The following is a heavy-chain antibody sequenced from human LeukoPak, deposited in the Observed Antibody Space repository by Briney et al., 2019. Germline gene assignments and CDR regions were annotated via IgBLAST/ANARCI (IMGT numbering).Heavy chain of an antibody. V-gene: IGHV3-7*01. J-gene: IGHJ6*02. CDR2: IKQDGSEK. CDR3: ARDKGPGIAAAGPSYYYYGMDV. D-gene: IGHD6-13*01. CDR1: GFTFSSYS. Sequence: GGSLRLSCAASGFTFSSYSMNWVRQAPGKGLEWVANIKQDGSEKYYVDSVKGRFTISRDNAKNSLYLQMNSLRAEDTAVHYCARDKGPGIAAAGPSYYYYGMDVWGQGTTVTVSS.